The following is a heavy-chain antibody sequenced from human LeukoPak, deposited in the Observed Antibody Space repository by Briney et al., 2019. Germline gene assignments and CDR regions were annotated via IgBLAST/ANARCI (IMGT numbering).Heavy chain of an antibody. V-gene: IGHV3-11*01. Sequence: PGGSLRLSCAASGFTFSSYGMSWIRQAPGKGLEWVSYISSSGSTIYYADSVKGRFTISRDNAKNSLYLQMNSLRAEDTALYYCARERYSSGWYGEDYNWFDPWGQGTLVTVSS. CDR3: ARERYSSGWYGEDYNWFDP. D-gene: IGHD6-19*01. CDR2: ISSSGSTI. J-gene: IGHJ5*02. CDR1: GFTFSSYG.